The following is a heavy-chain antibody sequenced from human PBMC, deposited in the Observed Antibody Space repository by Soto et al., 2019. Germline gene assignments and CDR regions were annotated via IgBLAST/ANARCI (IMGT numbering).Heavy chain of an antibody. D-gene: IGHD3-10*01. Sequence: EVQLLESGGGLVQPGGSLRLSWAASGFTFSSYAMSWVRQAPGKVLEWVSAISDSGGSTYYADSVKGRFTISRDNSKNTLYLQMNSLRAEDTAVYYCAKWLGVRGLEDYWGQGTLVTVSS. CDR1: GFTFSSYA. V-gene: IGHV3-23*01. J-gene: IGHJ4*02. CDR3: AKWLGVRGLEDY. CDR2: ISDSGGST.